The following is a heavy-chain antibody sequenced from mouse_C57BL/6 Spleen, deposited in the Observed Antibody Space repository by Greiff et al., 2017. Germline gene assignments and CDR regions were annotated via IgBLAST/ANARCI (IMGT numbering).Heavy chain of an antibody. D-gene: IGHD2-4*01. Sequence: EVKLVESGGGLVQPGGSLSLSCAASGFTFTDYYMSWVRQPPGKALEWLGFIRNKANGYTTEYSVSVKGRFTISRDNSQSILYLQMNALRAEDSATYYCARSYDYVFDYWGQGTTLTVSS. J-gene: IGHJ2*01. CDR1: GFTFTDYY. CDR2: IRNKANGYTT. CDR3: ARSYDYVFDY. V-gene: IGHV7-3*01.